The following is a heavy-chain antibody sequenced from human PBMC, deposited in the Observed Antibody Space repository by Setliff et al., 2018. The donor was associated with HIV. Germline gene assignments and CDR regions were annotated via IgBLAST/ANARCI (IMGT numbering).Heavy chain of an antibody. CDR3: ARVQVSGTYPIDY. Sequence: SETLSLTCAVYGGSFNDYYWTWIRQPPGKGLEWIGEIDHSGSTKYHASLKSRVTISIDTSKNQISLKLSSVTAADTAVYYCARVQVSGTYPIDYWGQGTLVTVS. CDR1: GGSFNDYY. CDR2: IDHSGST. V-gene: IGHV4-34*01. D-gene: IGHD3-10*01. J-gene: IGHJ4*02.